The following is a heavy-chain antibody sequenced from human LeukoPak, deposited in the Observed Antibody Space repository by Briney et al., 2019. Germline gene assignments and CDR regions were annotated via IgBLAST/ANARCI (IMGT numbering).Heavy chain of an antibody. Sequence: PGGSLRLSCAASGFTFSSYWMSWVRQAPGKGLEWVANIKQDGSEKYYVDSVKGRFTISRDNAKNSLYLQMNSLRAEDTAVYYCARAGGGYAREYYFDYWGQGTLVTVSS. CDR2: IKQDGSEK. CDR1: GFTFSSYW. J-gene: IGHJ4*02. D-gene: IGHD5-12*01. V-gene: IGHV3-7*03. CDR3: ARAGGGYAREYYFDY.